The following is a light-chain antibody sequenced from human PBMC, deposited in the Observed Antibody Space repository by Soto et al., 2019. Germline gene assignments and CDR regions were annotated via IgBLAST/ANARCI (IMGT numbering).Light chain of an antibody. CDR2: AAS. V-gene: IGKV1-6*01. J-gene: IGKJ1*01. Sequence: AIQLTQSPSSLSASVGDRVTITCRASQGIRSALGWYQQKPGKAPKLLIYAASTLQSGVPSRFSGSGFGTDFTLTINSLQPEDFATYYCLLDYAYFWAFGQGTKVEVK. CDR3: LLDYAYFWA. CDR1: QGIRSA.